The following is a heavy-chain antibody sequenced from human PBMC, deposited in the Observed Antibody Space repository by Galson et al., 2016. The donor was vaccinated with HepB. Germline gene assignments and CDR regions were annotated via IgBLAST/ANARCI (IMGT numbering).Heavy chain of an antibody. V-gene: IGHV4-59*08. CDR2: IYSSGST. CDR3: AGLRSYTNTWYYFDS. J-gene: IGHJ4*02. D-gene: IGHD3-10*01. CDR1: GGSISTHY. Sequence: SETLSLTCTVSGGSISTHYWTWIRQPPGKDLEWLGNIYSSGSTNSNPSLTSRVTISVDTSKNQFSLRLSSVTAADTAVYYCAGLRSYTNTWYYFDSWGQGILVTVSS.